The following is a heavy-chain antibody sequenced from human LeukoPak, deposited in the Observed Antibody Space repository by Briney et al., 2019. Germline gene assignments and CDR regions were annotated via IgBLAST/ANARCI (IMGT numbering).Heavy chain of an antibody. J-gene: IGHJ6*04. CDR3: ARELHDYGDYAPKFNYYGMDV. Sequence: GGSLRLSCAASGFTFSSYDMNWVRQAPGKGLEWVSYICSSGSTIYYADSVKGRFTIYRDNAKNSLYLQMNSLRAEDTAVYYCARELHDYGDYAPKFNYYGMDVWGKGTTVTVSS. CDR1: GFTFSSYD. D-gene: IGHD4-17*01. CDR2: ICSSGSTI. V-gene: IGHV3-48*03.